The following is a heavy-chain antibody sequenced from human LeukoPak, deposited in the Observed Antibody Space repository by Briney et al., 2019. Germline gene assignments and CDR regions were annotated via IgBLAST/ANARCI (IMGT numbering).Heavy chain of an antibody. CDR1: GGSFSGYY. D-gene: IGHD3-10*01. CDR2: INHSGST. J-gene: IGHJ6*03. CDR3: ARHPRYLTMVRGVIKSYYMDV. Sequence: SETLSLTCAVYGGSFSGYYWSWIRQPPGKGLEWIGEINHSGSTNYNPSLKSRVTISVDTSKNQFSLKLSSVTAADTAVYYCARHPRYLTMVRGVIKSYYMDVWGKGTTVTISS. V-gene: IGHV4-34*01.